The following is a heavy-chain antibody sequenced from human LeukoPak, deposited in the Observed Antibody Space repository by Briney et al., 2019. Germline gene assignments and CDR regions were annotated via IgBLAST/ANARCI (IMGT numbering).Heavy chain of an antibody. J-gene: IGHJ3*02. Sequence: SETLSLTCTVSGGSISDYYWSWIRQPPGKGLEWLGYIYYSGSTKNNPSLKSRVTMSIDTSKNQFSLQLSSVTAADTAVYYCATSPPVVPAAITAFDIWGQGTMVTVSS. CDR3: ATSPPVVPAAITAFDI. D-gene: IGHD2-2*01. V-gene: IGHV4-59*12. CDR1: GGSISDYY. CDR2: IYYSGST.